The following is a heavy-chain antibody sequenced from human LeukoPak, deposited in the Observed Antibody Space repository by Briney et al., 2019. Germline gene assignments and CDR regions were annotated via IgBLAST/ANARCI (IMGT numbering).Heavy chain of an antibody. Sequence: GGPLRLSCVVSGFTFDSYSMNWVRQAPGKGLDWIPYISNSGSPIYYADSVKGRFTISRDKDKSSLYLQMNSLAADDTAVYYCARGLALGLTVTPKAFDYWGQGTLVTVSS. V-gene: IGHV3-48*01. CDR3: ARGLALGLTVTPKAFDY. J-gene: IGHJ4*02. D-gene: IGHD4-11*01. CDR2: ISNSGSPI. CDR1: GFTFDSYS.